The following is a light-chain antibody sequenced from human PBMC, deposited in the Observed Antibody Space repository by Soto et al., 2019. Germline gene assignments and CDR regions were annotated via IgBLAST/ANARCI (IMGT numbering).Light chain of an antibody. Sequence: IQMTQSPSSLSASVGDRVTITCQATQDIRKYLNWYQQKPGKAPKLLISAASSLQSGVPSRFSGSGSGTDFTLTISSLQPEDFATYYCQQSYSTPITFGQGTRLEI. V-gene: IGKV1-39*01. CDR3: QQSYSTPIT. CDR2: AAS. CDR1: QDIRKY. J-gene: IGKJ5*01.